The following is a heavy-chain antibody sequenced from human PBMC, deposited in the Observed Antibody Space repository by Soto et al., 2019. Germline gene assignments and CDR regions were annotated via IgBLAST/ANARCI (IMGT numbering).Heavy chain of an antibody. V-gene: IGHV4-31*03. Sequence: QVHLQESGPGLVKPSQTLSLTCTVSGDSISRGGYYWSWIRQHPGKGPEWIGYIFHSGSTYYNLSLKSRVTISVDTSKNQFSLKMTSVTAADTAVYYCVRYRNDYCSGRTCYNWFDPWGQESWSPSPQ. D-gene: IGHD2-15*01. J-gene: IGHJ5*02. CDR2: IFHSGST. CDR1: GDSISRGGYY. CDR3: VRYRNDYCSGRTCYNWFDP.